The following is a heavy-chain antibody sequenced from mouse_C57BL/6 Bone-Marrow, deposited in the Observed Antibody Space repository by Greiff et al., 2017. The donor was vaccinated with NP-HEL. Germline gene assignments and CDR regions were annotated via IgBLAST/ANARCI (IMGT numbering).Heavy chain of an antibody. CDR2: IYPGSGST. D-gene: IGHD4-1*01. CDR1: GYTFTSYW. CDR3: AREGPNWDWFAY. V-gene: IGHV1-55*01. J-gene: IGHJ3*01. Sequence: QVQLQQPGAELVKPGASVKMSCKASGYTFTSYWITWVKQRPGQGLEWIGEIYPGSGSTNYNEKFKSKATLTVDTSSSTAYMQLSSLTSEDSAVYYCAREGPNWDWFAYWGQGTLVTVSA.